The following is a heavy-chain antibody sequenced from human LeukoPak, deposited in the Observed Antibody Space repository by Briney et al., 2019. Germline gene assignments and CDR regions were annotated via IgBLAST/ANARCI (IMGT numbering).Heavy chain of an antibody. J-gene: IGHJ4*02. D-gene: IGHD4-23*01. Sequence: GGSLRLSCAASGFTVSSNYMSWVRQAPGEGLEWVSVIYSGGSTYYADSAKGRFTISRDNSKNTLYLQMNSLRAEDTAVYYCARDPTVVTGGGYFDYWGQGTLVTVSS. CDR1: GFTVSSNY. CDR3: ARDPTVVTGGGYFDY. CDR2: IYSGGST. V-gene: IGHV3-66*02.